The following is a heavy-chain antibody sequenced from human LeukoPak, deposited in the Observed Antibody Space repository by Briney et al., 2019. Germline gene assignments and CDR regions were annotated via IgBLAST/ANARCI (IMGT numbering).Heavy chain of an antibody. V-gene: IGHV3-30*18. D-gene: IGHD5-18*01. CDR2: ISNDGSKK. Sequence: GGSLRLSCAASGFTFSSYGMHWVRQAPGKGLDWVAVISNDGSKKYYADSVKGRFTISRDNSKNTLSLQVSSLRAEDTAVYYCAKDRYSYAFEYSDSWGQGTLVTVSS. CDR3: AKDRYSYAFEYSDS. CDR1: GFTFSSYG. J-gene: IGHJ4*02.